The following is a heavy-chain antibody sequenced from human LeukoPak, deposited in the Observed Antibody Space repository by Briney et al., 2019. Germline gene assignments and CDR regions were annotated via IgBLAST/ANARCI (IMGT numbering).Heavy chain of an antibody. CDR3: ARGGIQVSGIDEFDY. CDR2: IGIRGDT. CDR1: GFTFIDYD. J-gene: IGHJ4*02. Sequence: GGSLRLSCAASGFTFIDYDMHWVRQVIGKGLEWVSAIGIRGDTHYSGSVKGRFTISREDAESSLYLQMNSLRAEDTAVYYCARGGIQVSGIDEFDYWGQGTLVTVSS. V-gene: IGHV3-13*01. D-gene: IGHD6-19*01.